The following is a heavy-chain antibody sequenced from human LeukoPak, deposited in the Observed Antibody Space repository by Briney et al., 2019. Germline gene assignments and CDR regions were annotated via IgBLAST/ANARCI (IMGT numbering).Heavy chain of an antibody. CDR2: IYSGGTT. CDR3: ARVDTVMAYYFDL. Sequence: GGSLRLSCAASGFTVSTDCMTWVRQAPGKGLEWVSTIYSGGTTYYADSVMGRFTISRHNSRNTLYLQMNSLRAEDTAVYYCARVDTVMAYYFDLWGQGTLVTVSS. D-gene: IGHD5-18*01. V-gene: IGHV3-53*04. J-gene: IGHJ4*02. CDR1: GFTVSTDC.